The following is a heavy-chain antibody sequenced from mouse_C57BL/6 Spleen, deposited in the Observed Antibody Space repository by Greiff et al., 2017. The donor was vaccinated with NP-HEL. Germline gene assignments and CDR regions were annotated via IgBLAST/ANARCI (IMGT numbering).Heavy chain of an antibody. CDR1: GYTFTSYW. V-gene: IGHV1-53*01. Sequence: QVHVKQPGTELVKPGASVKLSCKASGYTFTSYWMHWVKQRPGQGLEWIGNINPSNGGTNYNEKFKSKATLTVDKSSSTAYMQLSSLTSEDSAVYYCARRLNWDGYFDVWGTGTTVTVSS. J-gene: IGHJ1*03. D-gene: IGHD4-1*01. CDR3: ARRLNWDGYFDV. CDR2: INPSNGGT.